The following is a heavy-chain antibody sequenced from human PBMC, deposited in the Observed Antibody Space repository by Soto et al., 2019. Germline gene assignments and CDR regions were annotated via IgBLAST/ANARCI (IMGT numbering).Heavy chain of an antibody. CDR3: AREGILTGYYLASFFDY. CDR2: IWYDGSNK. D-gene: IGHD3-9*01. V-gene: IGHV3-33*01. CDR1: GFTFSSYG. Sequence: QVQLVESGGGVVQPGRSLRLSCAASGFTFSSYGMHWVRQAPGKGLEWVAVIWYDGSNKYYADSVKGRFTISRDNSKNTLYLQMNSLRAEDTAVYYCAREGILTGYYLASFFDYWGQGTLVTVSS. J-gene: IGHJ4*02.